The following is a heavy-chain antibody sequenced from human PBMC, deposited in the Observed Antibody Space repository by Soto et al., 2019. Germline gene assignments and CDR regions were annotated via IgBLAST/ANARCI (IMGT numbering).Heavy chain of an antibody. CDR1: GWSFSGYY. CDR3: ARTQWRNVRVGATTQALDY. Sequence: SEALSLTCAVYGWSFSGYYWSWIRQPPGKGLEWIGEINHSGSTNYNPSLKSRVTRSVDTSKNQFSLKLSSVTAADTAVYYCARTQWRNVRVGATTQALDYWGQGTLVTVSS. D-gene: IGHD1-26*01. V-gene: IGHV4-34*01. CDR2: INHSGST. J-gene: IGHJ4*02.